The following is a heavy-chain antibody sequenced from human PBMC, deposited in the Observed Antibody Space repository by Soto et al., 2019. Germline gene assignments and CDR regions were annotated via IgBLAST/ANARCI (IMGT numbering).Heavy chain of an antibody. CDR2: IYYSGSP. J-gene: IGHJ6*02. CDR1: GGSISSSSYY. V-gene: IGHV4-39*01. Sequence: QLQLQESGPGLVTPSETLSLTCTVSGGSISSSSYYWGWIRQPPGKGLDWIGYIYYSGSPYYNPSLKSRCTVAVETSKNHFSLKLSSVTAADTSVYYCAVPAASVAGASGSYSYYGMDVWGQGTTVTVSS. CDR3: AVPAASVAGASGSYSYYGMDV. D-gene: IGHD6-19*01.